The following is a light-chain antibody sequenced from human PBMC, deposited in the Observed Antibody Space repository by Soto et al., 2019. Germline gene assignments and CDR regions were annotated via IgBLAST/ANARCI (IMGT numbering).Light chain of an antibody. CDR3: QKYNIGPSWT. V-gene: IGKV1-27*01. CDR1: QGINNY. J-gene: IGKJ1*01. CDR2: SAS. Sequence: DIQMTQSPSSLSASVGDRVTITCRASQGINNYLACYQRKPGKVPDLLMSSASTLQSGAPSRFTGSGSGTEFTPTISSLQAEDVVTYYCQKYNIGPSWTFDQGTKVDIK.